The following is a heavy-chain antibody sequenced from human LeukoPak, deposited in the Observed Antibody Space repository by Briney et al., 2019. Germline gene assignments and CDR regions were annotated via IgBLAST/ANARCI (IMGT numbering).Heavy chain of an antibody. J-gene: IGHJ4*02. CDR1: GFTFSSYE. CDR2: ISGSGGST. CDR3: ARWGRDIDY. Sequence: GGSLRLSCAASGFTFSSYEMNWVRQAPGKGLEWVSAISGSGGSTYYADSVKGRFTISGDNSKNTLYLQMNSLRDEDTAVYYCARWGRDIDYWGQGTLVTVSS. D-gene: IGHD3-10*01. V-gene: IGHV3-23*01.